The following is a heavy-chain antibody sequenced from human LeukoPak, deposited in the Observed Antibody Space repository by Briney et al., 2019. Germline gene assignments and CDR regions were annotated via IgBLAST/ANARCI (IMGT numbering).Heavy chain of an antibody. Sequence: GGSLRLSCAVSGFRFDNYAMSWVRQAPGKGLDWVSTISATGDSTYYADSVKGRFTVSRDNSKNTVYLQLSSLSAEDTAVYYCYGEGYWGQGTLVTVSS. D-gene: IGHD4/OR15-4a*01. J-gene: IGHJ4*02. CDR3: YGEGY. CDR2: ISATGDST. CDR1: GFRFDNYA. V-gene: IGHV3-23*01.